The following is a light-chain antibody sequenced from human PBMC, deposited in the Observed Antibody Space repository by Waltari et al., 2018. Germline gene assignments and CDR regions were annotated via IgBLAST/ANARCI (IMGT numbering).Light chain of an antibody. CDR1: QSIRTW. CDR2: KAS. CDR3: QQYDTFSAT. J-gene: IGKJ1*01. V-gene: IGKV1-5*03. Sequence: DIQMTQSPSTLSASVGDRVTITCRASQSIRTWLAWYQQKPGKAPKLLIYKASYLESGVPSRFSGSGSGTEFTLTITSLQPDDFATYYCQQYDTFSATFGPGTTVDI.